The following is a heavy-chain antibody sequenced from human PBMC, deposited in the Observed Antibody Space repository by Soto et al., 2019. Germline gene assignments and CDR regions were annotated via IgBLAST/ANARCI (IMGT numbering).Heavy chain of an antibody. J-gene: IGHJ6*03. CDR2: ISGSGGST. CDR1: GFTFSSYA. Sequence: PGGSLRLSCAASGFTFSSYAMSWVRQAPGKGLEWVSAISGSGGSTYYADTVKGRFTISRDNSKNTLYLQMNSLRAEDTAVYYCAKVLLGYCSSTSCREYYYYYYMDVWGKGTTVTVSS. CDR3: AKVLLGYCSSTSCREYYYYYYMDV. D-gene: IGHD2-2*01. V-gene: IGHV3-23*01.